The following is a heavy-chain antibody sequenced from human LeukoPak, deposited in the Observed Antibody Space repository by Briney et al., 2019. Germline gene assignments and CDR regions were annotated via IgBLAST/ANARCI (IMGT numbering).Heavy chain of an antibody. D-gene: IGHD6-13*01. CDR3: ARDVQQLANYYYYGLDV. CDR1: GYTFTGYY. V-gene: IGHV1-2*02. Sequence: ASVKVSCKASGYTFTGYYMRWVRQAPGQGLEWMGWINPNSGGTNYAQKFQGRVTMTRDTSISTAYMELNRLRSDDTAVYYCARDVQQLANYYYYGLDVWGQGTTVTVSS. J-gene: IGHJ6*02. CDR2: INPNSGGT.